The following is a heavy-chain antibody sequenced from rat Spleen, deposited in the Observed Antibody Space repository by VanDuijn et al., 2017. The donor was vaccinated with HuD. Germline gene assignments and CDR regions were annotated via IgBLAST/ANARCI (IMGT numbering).Heavy chain of an antibody. CDR1: GFTFSDYG. J-gene: IGHJ1*01. CDR3: ARHAYYDGYYHWYFDF. CDR2: LSYDGGNT. D-gene: IGHD1-12*03. V-gene: IGHV5-7*01. Sequence: EVQLVESGGGLVQPGRSMRLSCAASGFTFSDYGMAWVLQAPTKGLVWVATLSYDGGNTYYRDSVKGRFTISRDNAKSTLYLQMDSLRSEDTATYYCARHAYYDGYYHWYFDFWGPGTMVTVSS.